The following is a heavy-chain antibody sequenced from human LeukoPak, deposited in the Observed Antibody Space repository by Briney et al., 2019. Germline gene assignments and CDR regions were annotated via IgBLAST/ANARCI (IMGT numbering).Heavy chain of an antibody. CDR1: GGSISSYY. CDR2: IYYSGST. Sequence: SETLSLTCTVSGGSISSYYWSWIRQPPGKGLEGIGYIYYSGSTNYNPSLKSRVTISVDTSKNQFSLKLSSVTAADTAVYYCARNVYYDSSGYYYRFYYYGMDVWGQGTTVTVSS. CDR3: ARNVYYDSSGYYYRFYYYGMDV. D-gene: IGHD3-22*01. J-gene: IGHJ6*02. V-gene: IGHV4-59*01.